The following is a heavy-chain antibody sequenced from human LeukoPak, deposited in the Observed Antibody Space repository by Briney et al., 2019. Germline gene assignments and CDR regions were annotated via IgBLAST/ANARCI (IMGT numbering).Heavy chain of an antibody. J-gene: IGHJ6*02. CDR2: IWYDGSNK. D-gene: IGHD4-17*01. V-gene: IGHV3-33*01. CDR1: GFTFSSYG. CDR3: ARDARGDYGFNYYYYGMDV. Sequence: PGGSLRLSCAASGFTFSSYGMHWVRQAPGKGLEWVAVIWYDGSNKYYADSVKGRFTISRDNSKNTLYLQMNSLRAEDTAVYYCARDARGDYGFNYYYYGMDVWGQGTTVTVSS.